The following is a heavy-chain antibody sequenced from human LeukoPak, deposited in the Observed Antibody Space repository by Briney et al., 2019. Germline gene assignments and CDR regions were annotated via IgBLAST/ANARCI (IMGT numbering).Heavy chain of an antibody. J-gene: IGHJ4*02. CDR1: GYTFTSYA. Sequence: GASVKVSCKASGYTFTSYAMNWVRQAPGQGLEWMGWINTNTGNPTYAQGFTGRFVFSLDTSVSTAYLQISSLKAEDTAVYYCAREWYYYDSSGYYPYFDYWGQGTLVTVSS. V-gene: IGHV7-4-1*02. CDR2: INTNTGNP. CDR3: AREWYYYDSSGYYPYFDY. D-gene: IGHD3-22*01.